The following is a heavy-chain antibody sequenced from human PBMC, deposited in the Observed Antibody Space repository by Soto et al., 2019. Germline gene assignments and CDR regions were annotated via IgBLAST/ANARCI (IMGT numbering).Heavy chain of an antibody. CDR1: GFTFSSYW. V-gene: IGHV3-7*01. J-gene: IGHJ4*02. Sequence: VQLVESGGGLVQPGGSLRLSCAASGFTFSSYWMSWVRQAPGKGLEWVANIKQDGSEKYYVDSVKGRFTISRDNAKNSLYLQMNSLRAEDTAVYYCARCGYCSGGSCYSGSVAIDYWGQGTRVTVSS. D-gene: IGHD2-15*01. CDR2: IKQDGSEK. CDR3: ARCGYCSGGSCYSGSVAIDY.